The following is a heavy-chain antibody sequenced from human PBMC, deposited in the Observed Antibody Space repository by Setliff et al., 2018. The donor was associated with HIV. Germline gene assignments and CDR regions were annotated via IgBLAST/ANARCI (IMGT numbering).Heavy chain of an antibody. Sequence: SETLSLTCTVYGGFIKNSNYYWDWIRQPPGKGLEWIVNIHYSGSTYYNPSLKSRVTISVDTSKNQFSLKLSSVTAADTAVYYCARIGDGYNLYHVYYFDYWGQGTLVTVSS. CDR2: IHYSGST. CDR3: ARIGDGYNLYHVYYFDY. CDR1: GGFIKNSNYY. J-gene: IGHJ4*02. V-gene: IGHV4-39*01. D-gene: IGHD5-12*01.